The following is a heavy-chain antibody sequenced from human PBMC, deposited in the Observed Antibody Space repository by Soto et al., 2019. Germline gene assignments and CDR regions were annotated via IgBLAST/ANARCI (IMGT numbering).Heavy chain of an antibody. CDR1: GGSISSFY. Sequence: SETLSLTCTVSGGSISSFYWSWIRQPPGKGLEWIGYIYYSGSTNYNPSLKSRVTISVDTSKNQFSLRLSSVTAADTAVYYCARLELYGSGSSQYPNWFDPWGQGTLVTVSS. D-gene: IGHD3-10*01. CDR2: IYYSGST. J-gene: IGHJ5*02. CDR3: ARLELYGSGSSQYPNWFDP. V-gene: IGHV4-59*08.